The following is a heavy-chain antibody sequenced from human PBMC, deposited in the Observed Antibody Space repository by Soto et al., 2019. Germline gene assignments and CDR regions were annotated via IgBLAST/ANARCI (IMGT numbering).Heavy chain of an antibody. CDR3: ARDHDWAFDI. V-gene: IGHV3-48*01. J-gene: IGHJ3*02. CDR1: GFTFSYYS. D-gene: IGHD3-3*01. CDR2: ISASGSPI. Sequence: EVQLVESGGGLVQPGGSLRLSCAASGFTFSYYSMNWVRQAPGKGLEWVSYISASGSPIEYADSVKRRFTISRDNAKNSLFLQMNSLRAEDTAVYYCARDHDWAFDIWGQGTMVTVSS.